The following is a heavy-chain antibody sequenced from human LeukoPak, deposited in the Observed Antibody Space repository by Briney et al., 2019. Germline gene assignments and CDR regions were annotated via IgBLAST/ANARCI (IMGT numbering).Heavy chain of an antibody. J-gene: IGHJ5*02. CDR3: ARFYDFWSAYHWFDP. V-gene: IGHV4-59*02. CDR1: GGSVSSYY. CDR2: IYYSGTT. D-gene: IGHD3-3*01. Sequence: SETLSLTCTVSGGSVSSYYCSWIRQPPGKGLEWIGYIYYSGTTGYNPSLKSRLTMSVDTSKNQFSLKLNSVTAADTAIYYCARFYDFWSAYHWFDPWGQGTLVTVSS.